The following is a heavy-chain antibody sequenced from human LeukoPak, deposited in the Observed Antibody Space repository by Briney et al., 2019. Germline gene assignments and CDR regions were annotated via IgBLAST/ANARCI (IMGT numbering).Heavy chain of an antibody. V-gene: IGHV1-69*01. CDR1: GGTFSSYA. CDR3: ARGYYYDSSGFPSPYYFDY. Sequence: GASVKVSCKAAGGTFSSYAISWVRQAPGQGLEWMGGFIPIFGTANYAQKFQGRGTITADESTSTAYMELSSLRAEDTAVYYCARGYYYDSSGFPSPYYFDYWGQGTLVTVSS. CDR2: FIPIFGTA. D-gene: IGHD3-22*01. J-gene: IGHJ4*02.